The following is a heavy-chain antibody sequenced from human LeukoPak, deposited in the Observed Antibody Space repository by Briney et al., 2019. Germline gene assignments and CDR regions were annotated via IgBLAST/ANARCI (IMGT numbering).Heavy chain of an antibody. V-gene: IGHV4-34*01. D-gene: IGHD3-9*01. CDR3: ASPLPGLRYFDWLLASPANWYFDL. CDR2: INHSGST. J-gene: IGHJ2*01. CDR1: GGSFSGYY. Sequence: PSETLSLTCAVYGGSFSGYYWSWIRQPPGKGLEWIGEINHSGSTNYNPSLKSRVTISVDTSKNQFSLKLSSVTAADTAVYYCASPLPGLRYFDWLLASPANWYFDLWGRGTLVTVSS.